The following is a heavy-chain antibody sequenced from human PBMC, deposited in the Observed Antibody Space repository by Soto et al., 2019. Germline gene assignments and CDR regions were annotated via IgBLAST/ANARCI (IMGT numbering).Heavy chain of an antibody. CDR2: VSGSGGST. Sequence: EVQLLESGGGLVQPGGSLRLSCADSGFTFSSYAMRWVRQAPGKGLEWVSAVSGSGGSTYYADSVKGRFTISRDNSKNTLYLQMNSLRAEDTAVYYCARRGPGTYFDYWGQGTLGTVSS. V-gene: IGHV3-23*01. CDR1: GFTFSSYA. CDR3: ARRGPGTYFDY. D-gene: IGHD6-13*01. J-gene: IGHJ4*02.